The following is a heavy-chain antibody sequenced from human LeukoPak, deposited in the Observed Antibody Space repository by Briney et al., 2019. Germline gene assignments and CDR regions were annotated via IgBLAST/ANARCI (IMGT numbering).Heavy chain of an antibody. Sequence: PSETLSLTCTVSGGSISGTSYYWGWIRQPPGKGLEWIGSIYYSGTTYYNPSLKSRVTISVDTSKNQFSLKLSSVTAADPAVYYCVRDVNYYDSSGKIDYWGQGTLVAVSS. CDR2: IYYSGTT. CDR3: VRDVNYYDSSGKIDY. V-gene: IGHV4-39*07. CDR1: GGSISGTSYY. D-gene: IGHD3-22*01. J-gene: IGHJ4*02.